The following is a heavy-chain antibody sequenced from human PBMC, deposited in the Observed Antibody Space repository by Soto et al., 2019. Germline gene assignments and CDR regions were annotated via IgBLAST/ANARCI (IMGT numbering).Heavy chain of an antibody. J-gene: IGHJ3*02. Sequence: QVQLVQSGAEVKKPGASVKVSCKASGYTFTGYYMHWVRQAPGQGLEWMGWINPNSGGTNYVQKFQGWVTMTRDTSISTAYMELSRLRSDDTAVYYCARTRDGYNPWVAFDIWGQGTMVTVSS. V-gene: IGHV1-2*04. CDR3: ARTRDGYNPWVAFDI. D-gene: IGHD5-12*01. CDR2: INPNSGGT. CDR1: GYTFTGYY.